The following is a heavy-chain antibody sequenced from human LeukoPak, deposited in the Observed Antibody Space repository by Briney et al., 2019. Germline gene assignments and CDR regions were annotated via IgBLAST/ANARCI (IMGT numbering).Heavy chain of an antibody. V-gene: IGHV3-48*02. J-gene: IGHJ4*02. CDR2: ITGSTTTI. D-gene: IGHD6-19*01. Sequence: GGSLRLSCAAAGFTFSTYTMNWVRQAPGKGLEWVSYITGSTTTIYYADSVKGRFTISRENARNSLYLQMNSLRDEDTAVYYCARVRTDSRGWYRFDYWGQGTLVTVSS. CDR1: GFTFSTYT. CDR3: ARVRTDSRGWYRFDY.